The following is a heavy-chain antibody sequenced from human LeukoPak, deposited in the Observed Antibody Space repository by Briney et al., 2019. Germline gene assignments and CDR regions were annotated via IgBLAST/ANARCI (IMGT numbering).Heavy chain of an antibody. CDR2: ISGSGGST. CDR3: AKDWGYHSSYFDY. J-gene: IGHJ4*02. D-gene: IGHD3-16*01. V-gene: IGHV3-23*01. CDR1: GGTFSSYA. Sequence: SCKASGGTFSSYAMSWVRQAPGKGLEWVSAISGSGGSTYYADSVKGRFTISRDNSKNTLYLQMNSLRAEDTAVYYCAKDWGYHSSYFDYWGQGTLVTVSS.